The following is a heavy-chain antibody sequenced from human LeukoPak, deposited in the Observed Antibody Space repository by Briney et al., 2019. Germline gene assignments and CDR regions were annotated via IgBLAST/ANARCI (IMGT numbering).Heavy chain of an antibody. CDR2: IYHSGST. V-gene: IGHV4-30-2*01. J-gene: IGHJ5*02. Sequence: PSETLSLTCAVSGGSISSGGYSWSWIRQPPGKGLEWIGYIYHSGSTYYNPALKSRVTISVDRSKNQFSLKLSSVAAADTAVYYCARGKVTASGGWFDPWGQGTLVTVSS. CDR3: ARGKVTASGGWFDP. CDR1: GGSISSGGYS. D-gene: IGHD2-8*02.